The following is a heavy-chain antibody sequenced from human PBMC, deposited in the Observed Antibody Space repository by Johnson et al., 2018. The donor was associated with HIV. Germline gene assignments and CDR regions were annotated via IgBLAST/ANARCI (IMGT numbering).Heavy chain of an antibody. CDR3: ARDDSSSNGRAFDI. J-gene: IGHJ3*02. CDR2: ISSNGGST. D-gene: IGHD6-6*01. V-gene: IGHV3-64*01. CDR1: GFTFSSYA. Sequence: VQLVESGGGLVQPGGSLRLSCAASGFTFSSYAMHWVRKAPGKGLEYVSAISSNGGSTYYANSVKGRFTISRDNSKNTLYLQMGSLRAEDMAVYYCARDDSSSNGRAFDIWGQGTMVTVSS.